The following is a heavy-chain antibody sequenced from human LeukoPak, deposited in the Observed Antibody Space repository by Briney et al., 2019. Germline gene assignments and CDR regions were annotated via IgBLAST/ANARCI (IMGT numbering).Heavy chain of an antibody. CDR2: ISAYNGNT. CDR1: GYTFTSYG. D-gene: IGHD2-2*01. J-gene: IGHJ6*02. Sequence: GASVKVSCKASGYTFTSYGISWVRQAPGQGLAWMGWISAYNGNTNYAQKLQGRVTMTTDTSTSTAYMELRSLRSDDTAVYYCARDDLIVGSTSQYYYYGMDVWGQGTTVTVSS. CDR3: ARDDLIVGSTSQYYYYGMDV. V-gene: IGHV1-18*04.